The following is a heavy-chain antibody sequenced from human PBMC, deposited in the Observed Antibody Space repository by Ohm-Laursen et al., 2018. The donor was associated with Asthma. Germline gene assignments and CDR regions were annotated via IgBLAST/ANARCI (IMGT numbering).Heavy chain of an antibody. V-gene: IGHV3-23*01. CDR3: ATWTGNYPLDV. CDR1: KFTFSNYA. CDR2: ISSTGGST. D-gene: IGHD3/OR15-3a*01. Sequence: SLRLSCTASKFTFSNYAMNWVRQPPGKGLEWVSEISSTGGSTDYADSVKGRFTISRDNSKNTLYLLLNSLRADDTAVYYCATWTGNYPLDVWGQGTKVTVSS. J-gene: IGHJ6*02.